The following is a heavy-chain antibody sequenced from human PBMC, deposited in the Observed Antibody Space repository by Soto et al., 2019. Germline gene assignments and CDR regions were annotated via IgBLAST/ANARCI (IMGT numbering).Heavy chain of an antibody. D-gene: IGHD2-8*01. J-gene: IGHJ5*02. Sequence: PSETLSLTCTVSGGSISSSSYYWSWIRQPPGKGLEWIGYIYYSGSTSYNPSLRSRVTISVDTSKNQFSLKLSSVTAADTAVYYCARGPNWFDPWGQGTLVTVSS. CDR2: IYYSGST. CDR3: ARGPNWFDP. CDR1: GGSISSSSYY. V-gene: IGHV4-61*01.